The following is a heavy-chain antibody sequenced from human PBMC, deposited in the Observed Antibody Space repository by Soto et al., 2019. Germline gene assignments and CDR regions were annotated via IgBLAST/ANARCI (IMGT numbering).Heavy chain of an antibody. J-gene: IGHJ6*02. CDR3: ARVRNSGYYRYGVDV. CDR2: IYYSGST. V-gene: IGHV4-59*01. Sequence: QVQLQESGPGRVKPSETLSLTCTVSGGSISSYYWSWIRQPPGKGLEWIGYIYYSGSTSYDPSLKSRVTISVDTSKDQFSLKLSSVTAADPAVYYCARVRNSGYYRYGVDVWGQGTTVTVSS. CDR1: GGSISSYY. D-gene: IGHD3-22*01.